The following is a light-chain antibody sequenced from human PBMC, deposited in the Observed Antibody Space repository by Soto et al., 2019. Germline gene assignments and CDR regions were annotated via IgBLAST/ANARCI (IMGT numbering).Light chain of an antibody. CDR2: EAS. CDR3: QQYNTYSRA. J-gene: IGKJ1*01. CDR1: ETINTR. Sequence: DIQLTQSPSTLSASVGDRVIITCRASETINTRLAWYQQKAGKVPKLLIYEASSLHSGVPSRFSGSGSGTQFTLTITSLQPDDFATYYCQQYNTYSRAFGQGTKVEVK. V-gene: IGKV1-5*03.